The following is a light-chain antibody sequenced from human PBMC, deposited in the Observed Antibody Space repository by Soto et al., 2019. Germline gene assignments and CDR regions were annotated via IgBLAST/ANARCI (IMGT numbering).Light chain of an antibody. Sequence: EIVLTQSPGTLSLSPGARATVSCRASPSVSGTALAWYQQKPGQAPRLLIYNASSRATGIPDRFSGCGSGTDFTLTMSRLEPEDFAVYYCQQYGTSIYTFGQGTKVDIK. CDR3: QQYGTSIYT. J-gene: IGKJ2*01. CDR1: PSVSGTA. CDR2: NAS. V-gene: IGKV3-20*01.